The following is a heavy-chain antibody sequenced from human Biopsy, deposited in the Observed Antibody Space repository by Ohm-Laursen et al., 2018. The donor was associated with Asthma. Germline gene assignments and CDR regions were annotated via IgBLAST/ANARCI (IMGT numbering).Heavy chain of an antibody. CDR3: ARDAAAAGESYYYYYGMDV. Sequence: SVKVSCKASGYPFTDYYVHWVRQAPGQGLEWMGRIDPNSGGTNYAQKFQGWVTMTRDTSISTAYMELSRLRSDDTAVYYCARDAAAAGESYYYYYGMDVWGQGTTVTVFS. CDR2: IDPNSGGT. J-gene: IGHJ6*02. CDR1: GYPFTDYY. V-gene: IGHV1-2*04. D-gene: IGHD6-13*01.